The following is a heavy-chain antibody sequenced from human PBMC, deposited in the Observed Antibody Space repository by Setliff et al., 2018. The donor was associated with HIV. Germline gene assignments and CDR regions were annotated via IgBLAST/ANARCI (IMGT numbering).Heavy chain of an antibody. V-gene: IGHV3-66*01. CDR3: ARLWGLRPDVFDI. D-gene: IGHD5-18*01. CDR2: INSDDYT. Sequence: GGSLRLSCAVSGFNVNNKYMTWVRQAPGKGLEWVSIINSDDYTKYADSLKGRFTISRDTSKNTLYLQMNSLRAEDTAVYYCARLWGLRPDVFDIWGQGTVVTVSS. CDR1: GFNVNNKY. J-gene: IGHJ3*02.